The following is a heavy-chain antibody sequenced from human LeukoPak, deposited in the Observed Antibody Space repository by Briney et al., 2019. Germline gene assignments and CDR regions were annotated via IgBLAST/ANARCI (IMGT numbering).Heavy chain of an antibody. V-gene: IGHV3-21*01. CDR3: ARDLRGYCSSTSCRYPWDYYGMDV. CDR1: GFTFSSYS. Sequence: KSGGSLRLSCAASGFTFSSYSMNWVRQAPGKGLEWVSSISSSSSYIYYADSVKGRFTISRDNAKNSLYLQMNSLRAEDTAVYYCARDLRGYCSSTSCRYPWDYYGMDVWGQGTTVTVSS. D-gene: IGHD2-2*01. CDR2: ISSSSSYI. J-gene: IGHJ6*02.